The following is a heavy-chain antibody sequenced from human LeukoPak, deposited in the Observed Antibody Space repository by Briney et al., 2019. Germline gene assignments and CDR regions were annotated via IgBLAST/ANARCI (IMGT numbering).Heavy chain of an antibody. CDR3: ARGGVVTYYFDY. Sequence: SVKVSCKASGYTFTDYHIHWVRQVPGQGLEWMGRIIPILGIANYAQKFQGRVTITADKSTSTAYMELSSLRSEDTAVYYCARGGVVTYYFDYWGQGTLVTVSS. V-gene: IGHV1-69*04. D-gene: IGHD3-3*01. CDR1: GYTFTDYH. J-gene: IGHJ4*02. CDR2: IIPILGIA.